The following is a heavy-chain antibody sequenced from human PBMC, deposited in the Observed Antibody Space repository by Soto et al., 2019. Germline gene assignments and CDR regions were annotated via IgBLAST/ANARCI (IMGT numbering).Heavy chain of an antibody. CDR1: GFSLSTGRMG. V-gene: IGHV2-26*01. D-gene: IGHD4-17*01. CDR2: IFSDNER. Sequence: GSGPTLVNPTETLTLTCTVSGFSLSTGRMGVSWIRQPPGKALEWLAHIFSDNERSYSTSMQGRLTISKDPSGSQVVLSMTNLDPVDTGTYYCVRMNADSYQFYYAMDVWGQGTTVTVSS. J-gene: IGHJ6*02. CDR3: VRMNADSYQFYYAMDV.